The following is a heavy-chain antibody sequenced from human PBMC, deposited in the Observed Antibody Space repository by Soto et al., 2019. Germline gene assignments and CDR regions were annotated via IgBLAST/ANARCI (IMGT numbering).Heavy chain of an antibody. D-gene: IGHD5-18*01. Sequence: QPGGSLRLSCSASGFTFSSYIMNWVRQAPGKGLEWVSAISPSASDTLYADSVKGRFTISRDNSQNTLFLQMTSLRADDTAVYYCAKGGYTFAYEWGQGAMVTVSS. CDR3: AKGGYTFAYE. V-gene: IGHV3-23*01. CDR1: GFTFSSYI. CDR2: ISPSASDT. J-gene: IGHJ4*02.